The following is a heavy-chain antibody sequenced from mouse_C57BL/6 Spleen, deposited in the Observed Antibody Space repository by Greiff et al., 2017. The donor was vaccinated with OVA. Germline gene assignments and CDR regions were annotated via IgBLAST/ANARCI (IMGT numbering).Heavy chain of an antibody. Sequence: EVKLQESGPVLVKPGASVKMSCKASGYTFTDYYMNWVKQSHGKSLEWIGVINPYNGGTSYNQKFKGKATLTVDKSSSTAYMELNSLTSEDSAVYYCARSPYYDYDEGYFDVWGTGTTVTVSS. CDR1: GYTFTDYY. D-gene: IGHD2-4*01. V-gene: IGHV1-19*01. J-gene: IGHJ1*03. CDR3: ARSPYYDYDEGYFDV. CDR2: INPYNGGT.